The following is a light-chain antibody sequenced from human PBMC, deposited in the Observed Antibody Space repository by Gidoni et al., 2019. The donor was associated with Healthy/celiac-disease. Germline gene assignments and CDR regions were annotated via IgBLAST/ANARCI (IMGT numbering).Light chain of an antibody. V-gene: IGKV1-39*01. CDR1: PSISSY. Sequence: DLQITPSPSSLSASVGDRGTITCRASPSISSYLNWYQQKPGKAPKLLIYAASSLQSGVPSRFSGSGSGTDFILTISRLQPEDFATYYCQHSYSTLLTFGGGTKVEIK. CDR3: QHSYSTLLT. CDR2: AAS. J-gene: IGKJ4*02.